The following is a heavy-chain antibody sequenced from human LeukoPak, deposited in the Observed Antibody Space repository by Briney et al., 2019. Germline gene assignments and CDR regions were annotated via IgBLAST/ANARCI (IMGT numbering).Heavy chain of an antibody. CDR1: GFTFSNAW. J-gene: IGHJ4*02. CDR2: IKTKTDTGTT. Sequence: PGGSLRLSCAASGFTFSNAWMSWVRQAPGKGLDWVGRIKTKTDTGTTDYAAPVKGRFTISRDDSKNTLYLQMNSLKTEDTAVYYCTTRTGRTDFDYWGQGTLVTVSS. D-gene: IGHD4-17*01. CDR3: TTRTGRTDFDY. V-gene: IGHV3-15*01.